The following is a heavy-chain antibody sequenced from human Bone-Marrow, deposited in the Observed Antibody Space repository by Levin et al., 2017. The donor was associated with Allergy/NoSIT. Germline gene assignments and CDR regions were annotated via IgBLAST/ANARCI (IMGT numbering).Heavy chain of an antibody. J-gene: IGHJ4*02. CDR3: ATNSGSYLRYFDF. CDR2: FYYSGST. CDR1: GDSISSSSYY. V-gene: IGHV4-39*01. Sequence: SPTLSLTCTVSGDSISSSSYYWGWIRQPPGKGLEWIGSFYYSGSTYLNPSLKSRVTISVDTSKNQFSLRLSSVTAADTAVYYCATNSGSYLRYFDFWGQGTLVTVSS. D-gene: IGHD1-26*01.